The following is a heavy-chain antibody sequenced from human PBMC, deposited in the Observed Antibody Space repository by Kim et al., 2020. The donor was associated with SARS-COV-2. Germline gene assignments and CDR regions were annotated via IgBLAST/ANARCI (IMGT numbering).Heavy chain of an antibody. V-gene: IGHV4-59*01. Sequence: SETLSLTCTVSRGSINDYYWSWIRQSPEKGLEWIGYIFYLGSTNYNPSLKSRVTISVDTSKNQFSLRLSSVTAADTATYYCARSSSSWNNWFDPWGQGTLVTVSS. D-gene: IGHD6-13*01. CDR1: RGSINDYY. CDR2: IFYLGST. CDR3: ARSSSSWNNWFDP. J-gene: IGHJ5*02.